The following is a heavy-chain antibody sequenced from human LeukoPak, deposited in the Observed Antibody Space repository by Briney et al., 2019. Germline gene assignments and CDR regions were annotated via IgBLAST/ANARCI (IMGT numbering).Heavy chain of an antibody. V-gene: IGHV4-59*01. CDR3: ARYYSSSYYYFDY. J-gene: IGHJ4*02. Sequence: SETLSLTCTVSGGSISSYYWSWIRQPPGNGLEWIGYIYYSGSTNYNPSLKSRVTISLDTSKNQFSLKLNSVTAADTAVYYCARYYSSSYYYFDYWGQGTLSPSPQ. CDR2: IYYSGST. D-gene: IGHD1-26*01. CDR1: GGSISSYY.